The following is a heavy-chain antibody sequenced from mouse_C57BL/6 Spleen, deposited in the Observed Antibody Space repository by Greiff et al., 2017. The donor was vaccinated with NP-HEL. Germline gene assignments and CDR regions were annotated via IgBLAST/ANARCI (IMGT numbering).Heavy chain of an antibody. J-gene: IGHJ3*01. CDR3: VITTVVARDY. V-gene: IGHV1-82*01. D-gene: IGHD1-1*01. CDR2: IYPGDGDT. Sequence: VQLQQSGPELVKPGASVKISCKASGYAFSSSWMNWVKQRPGKGLEWIGRIYPGDGDTNYNGKFKGKATLTADKSSSTAYMHLSSLTSEDSAVYCCVITTVVARDYWGQGTLVTVSA. CDR1: GYAFSSSW.